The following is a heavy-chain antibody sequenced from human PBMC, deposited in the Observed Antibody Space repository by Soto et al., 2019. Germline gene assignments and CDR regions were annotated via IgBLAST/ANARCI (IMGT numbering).Heavy chain of an antibody. Sequence: QVQLQESGPGLVKPSQTLSLTCTVSGGSISSGDYYWSWIRQPPGKGLEWIGYIYYSGSTYYNPSLKSRVTISVDTSKNKFSLKLSSVTAAHTAVYYCAREPDYYGSGSYYNSSDYWGQGTLVTVSS. D-gene: IGHD3-10*01. V-gene: IGHV4-30-4*01. J-gene: IGHJ4*02. CDR1: GGSISSGDYY. CDR2: IYYSGST. CDR3: AREPDYYGSGSYYNSSDY.